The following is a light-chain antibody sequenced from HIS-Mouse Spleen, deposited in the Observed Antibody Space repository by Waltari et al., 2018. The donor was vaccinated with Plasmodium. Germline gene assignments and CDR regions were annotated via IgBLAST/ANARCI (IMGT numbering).Light chain of an antibody. CDR1: QSVSSSY. Sequence: EIVLTQSPGTLSLSPRATATHSCRASQSVSSSYLAWYQQKPGQAPRLLILGASSRATGIRDRFSGSGSGTGFTHTLSRMEPEDFAVDYCQQYGSSRITLGQGTRREIK. CDR3: QQYGSSRIT. J-gene: IGKJ5*01. V-gene: IGKV3-20*01. CDR2: GAS.